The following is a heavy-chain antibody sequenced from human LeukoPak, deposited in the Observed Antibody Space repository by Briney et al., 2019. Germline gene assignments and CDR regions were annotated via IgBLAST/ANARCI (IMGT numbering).Heavy chain of an antibody. D-gene: IGHD3-22*01. CDR3: ARDDYYYDSSGYYLPYFDY. V-gene: IGHV3-11*04. Sequence: GGSLRLSCAASGFTFSNYYMSWIRQAPGKGLEWLSYISSSATNIQYADSVRGRFTISRDNAKNSLYLQMNSLRAEDTAVYYCARDDYYYDSSGYYLPYFDYWGQGTLVTVSS. CDR1: GFTFSNYY. J-gene: IGHJ4*02. CDR2: ISSSATNI.